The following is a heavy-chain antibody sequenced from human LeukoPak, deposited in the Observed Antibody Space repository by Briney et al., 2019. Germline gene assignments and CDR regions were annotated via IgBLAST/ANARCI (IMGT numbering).Heavy chain of an antibody. CDR2: MNPNSGNT. J-gene: IGHJ4*02. D-gene: IGHD6-13*01. V-gene: IGHV1-8*01. Sequence: ASVKVSCKASGYTFTSYDINWVRQATGQGLEWMGWMNPNSGNTGYAQKFQGRVTITRDTSASTAYMELSSLRSEDTAVYYCARFSAIAAAGHIDYWGQGTLVTVSS. CDR1: GYTFTSYD. CDR3: ARFSAIAAAGHIDY.